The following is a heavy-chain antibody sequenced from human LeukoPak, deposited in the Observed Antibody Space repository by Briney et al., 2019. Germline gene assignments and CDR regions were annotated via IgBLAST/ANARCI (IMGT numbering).Heavy chain of an antibody. CDR2: IYYSGST. J-gene: IGHJ5*02. V-gene: IGHV4-39*07. Sequence: SETLSLTCTVSGGSISSSSYYWGWIRQPPGKGLEWIGSIYYSGSTYYNPSLKSRVTISVDTSKNQFSLKLSSVTAADTAVYYCARDLTTVTTPTNWFDPWGQGTLVTVSS. D-gene: IGHD4-17*01. CDR1: GGSISSSSYY. CDR3: ARDLTTVTTPTNWFDP.